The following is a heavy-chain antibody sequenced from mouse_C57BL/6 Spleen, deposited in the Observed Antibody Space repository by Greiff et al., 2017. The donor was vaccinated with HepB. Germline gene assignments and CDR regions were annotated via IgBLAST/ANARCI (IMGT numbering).Heavy chain of an antibody. J-gene: IGHJ2*01. CDR3: AITTVVASVGRGFDY. CDR2: ISSGGSYT. CDR1: GFTFSSYG. V-gene: IGHV5-6*01. Sequence: EVKLVESGGDLVKPGGSLKLSCAASGFTFSSYGMSWVRQTPDKRLEWVATISSGGSYTYYPDSVKGRFTISRDNAKNTLYLQMSSLKSGDTAMYYCAITTVVASVGRGFDYWGQGTTLTVSS. D-gene: IGHD1-1*01.